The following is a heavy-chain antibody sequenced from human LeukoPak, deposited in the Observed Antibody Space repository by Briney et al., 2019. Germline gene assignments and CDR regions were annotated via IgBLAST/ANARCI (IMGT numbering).Heavy chain of an antibody. CDR1: GGSISSSSYY. Sequence: PSETLSLTCTVSGGSISSSSYYWGWIRQPPGKGLEWIGSIYYSGSTYYNPSLKSRVTISVDTSKNQFSLKLSSVTAADTAVYYCARGRNWNLHFDYWGQGTLVTVSS. CDR3: ARGRNWNLHFDY. J-gene: IGHJ4*02. V-gene: IGHV4-39*01. D-gene: IGHD1-7*01. CDR2: IYYSGST.